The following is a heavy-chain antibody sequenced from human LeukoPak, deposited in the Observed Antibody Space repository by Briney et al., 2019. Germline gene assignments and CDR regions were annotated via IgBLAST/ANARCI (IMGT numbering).Heavy chain of an antibody. Sequence: GGSLRLSCAVSGFTFSSYVMNWVRQAPGKGLEWVAAISGTGGRTYYADSVKGRFTISRDNSKSTLSLQMNSLRAEDTAIYYCATYRQVLLPFESWGQGTLVTVSS. CDR3: ATYRQVLLPFES. J-gene: IGHJ4*02. D-gene: IGHD2-8*02. CDR1: GFTFSSYV. CDR2: ISGTGGRT. V-gene: IGHV3-23*01.